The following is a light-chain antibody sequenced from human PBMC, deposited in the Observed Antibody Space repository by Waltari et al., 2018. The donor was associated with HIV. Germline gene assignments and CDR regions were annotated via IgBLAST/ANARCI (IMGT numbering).Light chain of an antibody. CDR2: EVS. V-gene: IGLV2-14*01. J-gene: IGLJ2*01. CDR1: SSDVGGYNY. CDR3: SSYTNSSTPVV. Sequence: QSALAQPASVSGSPGQSITISCPGTSSDVGGYNYVSWYQHHPGKVPKLIVYEVSNRPSGVSNRFSGSKSGNTASLTISGLQAEDEADYYCSSYTNSSTPVVFGGGTKLTVL.